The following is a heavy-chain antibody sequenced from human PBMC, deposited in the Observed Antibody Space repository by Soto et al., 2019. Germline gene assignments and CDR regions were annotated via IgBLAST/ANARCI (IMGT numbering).Heavy chain of an antibody. Sequence: QVQLVQSGAEVKKPGASVKVSCKASGYTFTSYAMHWVRQAPGQRLEWMGWINAGNGNTKYSQKFQGRVTITRDTSVSTAYMERSSRRSEDTAVYYCAAALTGTTFSDWYYYMDVWGKGTTVTVSS. J-gene: IGHJ6*03. D-gene: IGHD1-20*01. CDR2: INAGNGNT. V-gene: IGHV1-3*01. CDR3: AAALTGTTFSDWYYYMDV. CDR1: GYTFTSYA.